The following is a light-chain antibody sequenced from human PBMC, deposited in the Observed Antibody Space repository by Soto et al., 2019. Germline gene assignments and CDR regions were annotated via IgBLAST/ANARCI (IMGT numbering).Light chain of an antibody. V-gene: IGKV3-20*01. Sequence: EIVLTQSPGSLSLSPGERATLSCRASQSVSSSYLSWYQQKRGQAPRLLIYGSSSRATGIPDRFIGSVSGTDFALTISRLEPEDFAVYYCQQAATFGQGTKLEIK. J-gene: IGKJ2*01. CDR1: QSVSSSY. CDR3: QQAAT. CDR2: GSS.